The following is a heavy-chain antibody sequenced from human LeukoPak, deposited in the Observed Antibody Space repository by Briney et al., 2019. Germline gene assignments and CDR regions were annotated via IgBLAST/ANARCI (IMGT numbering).Heavy chain of an antibody. V-gene: IGHV4-39*01. D-gene: IGHD3-22*01. Sequence: SETLSLTCTVSGGSISSSSYYWGWIRQPPGKGLDWIGCIDYSGSTYYNPSLKSRVTISVDTSKNQFSLKLSSVTAADTAVYYCARHVDYYASSGYAHPYYFDYWGQGTLVTVSS. CDR2: IDYSGST. CDR1: GGSISSSSYY. J-gene: IGHJ4*02. CDR3: ARHVDYYASSGYAHPYYFDY.